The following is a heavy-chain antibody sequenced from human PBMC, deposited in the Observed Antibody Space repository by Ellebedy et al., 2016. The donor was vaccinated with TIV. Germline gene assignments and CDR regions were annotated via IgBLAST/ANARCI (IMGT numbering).Heavy chain of an antibody. CDR3: VRRALYKFDP. V-gene: IGHV4-59*11. CDR1: NGPLSGHS. D-gene: IGHD1-14*01. J-gene: IGHJ5*02. Sequence: MPSEPLSLTCTVSNGPLSGHSWSWIRQPPGKGLEGVGYIFYTGDNIYNPSFNSRVSMSVDTPKNQFALTLRSVTAADTATYYCVRRALYKFDPWGQGTQVTVSS. CDR2: IFYTGDN.